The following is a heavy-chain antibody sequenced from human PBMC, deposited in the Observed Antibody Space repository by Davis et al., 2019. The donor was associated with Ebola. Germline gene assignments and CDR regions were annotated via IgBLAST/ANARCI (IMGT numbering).Heavy chain of an antibody. CDR1: GGSISSYY. CDR3: ARDMYYYDSSGYHLGAFDI. CDR2: IYYSGST. V-gene: IGHV4-59*01. J-gene: IGHJ3*02. D-gene: IGHD3-22*01. Sequence: MPSETLSLTCTVSGGSISSYYWSWIRQPPGKGLEWIGYIYYSGSTNYNPSLKSRVTISVDTSKNQFSLKLSSVTAADTAVYYCARDMYYYDSSGYHLGAFDIWGQGTMVTVSS.